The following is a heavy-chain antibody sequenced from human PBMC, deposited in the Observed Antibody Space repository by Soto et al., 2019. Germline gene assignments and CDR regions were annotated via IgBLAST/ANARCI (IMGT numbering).Heavy chain of an antibody. CDR1: GGAISGYY. Sequence: SETLSLTCTVTGGAISGYYWTWIRQSDGEGLEWIGRIYSSGSTNYNPSLKSRVTISLDTSMNYFSLRLSSVTAAYTAVYYCARGQRFSDWFDPWGQGTLVTVSS. CDR3: ARGQRFSDWFDP. D-gene: IGHD3-3*01. V-gene: IGHV4-4*07. CDR2: IYSSGST. J-gene: IGHJ5*02.